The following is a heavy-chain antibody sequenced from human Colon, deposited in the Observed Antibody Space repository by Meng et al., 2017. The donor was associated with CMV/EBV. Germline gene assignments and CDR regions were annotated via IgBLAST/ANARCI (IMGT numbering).Heavy chain of an antibody. CDR2: INKDGGSI. J-gene: IGHJ4*02. V-gene: IGHV3-74*01. CDR3: AKQRVTLLMNWDFDQ. Sequence: GESLKISCTASGFTLRSYWMHWVRQAPGKGLVWVSRINKDGGSITYADFVEGRFTISRDNSKNTVFLEMTSLRPEDSATYYCAKQRVTLLMNWDFDQWGQGTLVTVSS. D-gene: IGHD2-21*02. CDR1: GFTLRSYW.